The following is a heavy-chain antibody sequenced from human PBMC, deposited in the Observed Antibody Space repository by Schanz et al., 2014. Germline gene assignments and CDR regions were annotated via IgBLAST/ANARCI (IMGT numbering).Heavy chain of an antibody. CDR3: ARDGGRDGYNLAFDV. D-gene: IGHD5-12*01. CDR2: TSNDGSFT. V-gene: IGHV3-23*01. CDR1: GITFSDYA. Sequence: EVQLLESGGALEQPGGSLRLSCAASGITFSDYAMSWVRQAPGKGLVWVSRTSNDGSFTTFADSVKGRFTISRDNAKNTLYLQMNSLRAEDTAVYFCARDGGRDGYNLAFDVWGQGTLVTVSS. J-gene: IGHJ3*01.